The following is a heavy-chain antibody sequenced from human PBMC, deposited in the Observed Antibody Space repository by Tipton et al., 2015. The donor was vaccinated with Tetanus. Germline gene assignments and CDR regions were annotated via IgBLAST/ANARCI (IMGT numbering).Heavy chain of an antibody. D-gene: IGHD1-14*01. CDR3: ARGTGDY. V-gene: IGHV4-61*08. Sequence: TLSLTCTVSGGSVRSGDYQWNWIRQPPGKGLEWLAYISYSGSTNSNYALKSRITISRDTSKNQISLKLTSVTAADTAVYYCARGTGDYWGQGTLVTVSS. CDR2: ISYSGST. CDR1: GGSVRSGDYQ. J-gene: IGHJ4*02.